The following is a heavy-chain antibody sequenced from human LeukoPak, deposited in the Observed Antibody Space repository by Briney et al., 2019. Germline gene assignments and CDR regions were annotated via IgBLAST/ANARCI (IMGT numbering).Heavy chain of an antibody. CDR2: IYYSGSA. V-gene: IGHV4-30-4*01. CDR3: AKYGDYPFDY. D-gene: IGHD4-17*01. CDR1: GGSISNGDYY. J-gene: IGHJ4*02. Sequence: SQTLSLTCTDSGGSISNGDYYWSWIRQPPGKGLEWIGYIYYSGSAYYNPSLQSRVTISVDTSKNQFSLKLSSVTAADTAVYYCAKYGDYPFDYWGQGTLVTVSS.